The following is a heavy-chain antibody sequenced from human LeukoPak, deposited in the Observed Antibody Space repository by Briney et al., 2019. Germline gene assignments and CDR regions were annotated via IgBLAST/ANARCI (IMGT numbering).Heavy chain of an antibody. V-gene: IGHV3-30*03. J-gene: IGHJ4*02. Sequence: GGSLRLSCAASGFTLRSYGMHWLRQAPAKGLEWVAVISYDGSNKYYPDSVKRRFTISSDNSKNTLYLQMNSLRAEDTAVYYCAGGKYFDYWGQGTLVTVSS. CDR2: ISYDGSNK. CDR3: AGGKYFDY. CDR1: GFTLRSYG. D-gene: IGHD1-26*01.